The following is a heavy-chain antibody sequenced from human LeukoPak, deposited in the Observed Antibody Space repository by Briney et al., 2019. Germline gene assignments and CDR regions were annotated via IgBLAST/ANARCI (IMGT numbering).Heavy chain of an antibody. J-gene: IGHJ4*02. Sequence: GGSLRLSCAASGFTFTSYAMHWVRQAPGKGLEWVAVISYDGSNKYYADSVKGRFTISRDNAKNSLYLQMNSLRAEDTAVYYCAREAPYYYGSGSYYTGTDYWGQGTLVTVSS. CDR1: GFTFTSYA. CDR3: AREAPYYYGSGSYYTGTDY. D-gene: IGHD3-10*01. V-gene: IGHV3-30-3*01. CDR2: ISYDGSNK.